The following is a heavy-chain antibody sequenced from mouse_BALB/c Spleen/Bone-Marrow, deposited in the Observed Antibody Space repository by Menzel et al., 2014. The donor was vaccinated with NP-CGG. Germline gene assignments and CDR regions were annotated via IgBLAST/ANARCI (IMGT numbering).Heavy chain of an antibody. CDR2: IYPGNVNT. V-gene: IGHV1S56*01. CDR3: ARRGGSDEGYVMDY. D-gene: IGHD1-1*01. CDR1: GYTFTSYY. Sequence: QVQLQQSGPELVKPGASVRISCKASGYTFTSYYIHWVKQRPGQGLEWIGWIYPGNVNTKYNEKFKGKATLTADKSSSTAYMQLSSLTSEDSAVYFCARRGGSDEGYVMDYWGQGTSVTVSS. J-gene: IGHJ4*01.